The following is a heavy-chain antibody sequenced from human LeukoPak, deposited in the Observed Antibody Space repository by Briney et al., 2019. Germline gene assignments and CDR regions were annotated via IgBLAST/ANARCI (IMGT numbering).Heavy chain of an antibody. CDR1: GFTFSNYW. D-gene: IGHD1-1*01. Sequence: GGSLRLSCAASGFTFSNYWMGWVRQAPGKGLEWVANMKPDGSEKYYVDSVKGRFTISRDNAKNSLNLQMSSLRAEDTALYYCARDPTTSQGSDAFDIWGQGTRVTVSS. CDR3: ARDPTTSQGSDAFDI. J-gene: IGHJ3*02. V-gene: IGHV3-7*01. CDR2: MKPDGSEK.